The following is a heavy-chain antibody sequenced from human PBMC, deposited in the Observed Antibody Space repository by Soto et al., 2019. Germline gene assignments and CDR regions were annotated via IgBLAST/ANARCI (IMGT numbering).Heavy chain of an antibody. CDR1: VYTFTRYF. CDR3: ARDVDYYDGGGYGGGNVLEY. V-gene: IGHV1-46*01. D-gene: IGHD3-22*01. J-gene: IGHJ4*02. CDR2: INPSGGST. Sequence: ASVKLARKASVYTFTRYFMHRVIHAPGQGLEWMGIINPSGGSTSYAQKFQGRVTMTRDTTTSTVYMELSSLRCEDTAVYYCARDVDYYDGGGYGGGNVLEYWGQGTLVTV.